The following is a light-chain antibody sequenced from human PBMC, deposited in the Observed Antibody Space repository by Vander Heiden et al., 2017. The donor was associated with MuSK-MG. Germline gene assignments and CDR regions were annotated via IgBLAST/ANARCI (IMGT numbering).Light chain of an antibody. J-gene: IGLJ3*02. CDR1: SHNLGNYA. Sequence: QSALTQEAPVSGTVGQKVSLSCTGTSHNLGNYAVGWYQQTAPGPLNLVMFGNSRPSGIPARFSGSKSGTTATLTISGLQPEDEADYYCSTWDASRSAWVFGGGTKLTVL. CDR3: STWDASRSAWV. V-gene: IGLV1-44*01. CDR2: GNS.